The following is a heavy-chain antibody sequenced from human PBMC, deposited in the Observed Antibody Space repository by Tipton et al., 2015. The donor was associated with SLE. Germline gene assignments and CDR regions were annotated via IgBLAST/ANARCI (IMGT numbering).Heavy chain of an antibody. D-gene: IGHD7-27*01. CDR2: ISYSGSS. CDR1: GGSISSSFNY. V-gene: IGHV4-39*07. CDR3: ARPGANWDDAFGI. J-gene: IGHJ3*02. Sequence: TLSLTCTVSGGSISSSFNYWGWIRPPPGKGLGWIGSISYSGSSYYNPSLKGRGTMSLDTSKNQFSLKLSSVTAADTAVYYCARPGANWDDAFGIWGQGTMVTVSS.